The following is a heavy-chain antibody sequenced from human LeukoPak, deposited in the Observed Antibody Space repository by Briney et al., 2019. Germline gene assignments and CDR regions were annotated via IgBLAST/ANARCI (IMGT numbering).Heavy chain of an antibody. CDR1: GFTIYSYV. Sequence: GGSLRLSCAASGFTIYSYVMSWVRQAPGKGLEWVSTVSGDDGSTDYADFVKGRFTIFRDDSKNSLYLQMNSLRAEDTAVYYCAKVPRQHDNWFDPWGQGTLVTVSS. D-gene: IGHD6-13*01. CDR3: AKVPRQHDNWFDP. CDR2: VSGDDGST. J-gene: IGHJ5*02. V-gene: IGHV3-23*01.